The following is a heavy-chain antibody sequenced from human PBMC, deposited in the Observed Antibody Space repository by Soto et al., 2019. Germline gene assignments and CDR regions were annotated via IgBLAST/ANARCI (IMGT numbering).Heavy chain of an antibody. CDR3: ARDRYSSGWYDLDY. J-gene: IGHJ4*02. CDR2: IWYDGSNK. D-gene: IGHD6-19*01. Sequence: QVQLVESGGGVVQPGRSLRLSCAASGFTFSSYGMHWVRQAPGKGLEWVAVIWYDGSNKYYADSVKGRFTISRDNSENTLYLQLNSLRAEDTAVYYGARDRYSSGWYDLDYWGQGTLVNVSS. CDR1: GFTFSSYG. V-gene: IGHV3-33*01.